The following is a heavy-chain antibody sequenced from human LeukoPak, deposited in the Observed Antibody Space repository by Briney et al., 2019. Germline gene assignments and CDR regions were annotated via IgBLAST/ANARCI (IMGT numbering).Heavy chain of an antibody. V-gene: IGHV3-21*01. Sequence: GGSLRLSCAASGFTFSSYSMNWVRQAPGKGLEWVSSISSSSSYIYYADSVKGRFTISRDNAKNSLYLQMNSLRAEDTAVYYCARTMGSYGGNSGVFDYWGQGTLVTVSS. J-gene: IGHJ4*02. CDR2: ISSSSSYI. D-gene: IGHD4-23*01. CDR1: GFTFSSYS. CDR3: ARTMGSYGGNSGVFDY.